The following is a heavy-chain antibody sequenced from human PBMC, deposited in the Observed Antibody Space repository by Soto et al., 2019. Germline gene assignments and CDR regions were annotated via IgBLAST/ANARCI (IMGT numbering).Heavy chain of an antibody. CDR1: GGSISSGDYY. V-gene: IGHV4-30-4*01. D-gene: IGHD3-22*01. CDR3: ARAYYDSSGLTPDYYYGMDV. J-gene: IGHJ6*02. Sequence: SETLSLTCTVSGGSISSGDYYWSWIRQPPGKGLEWIGYIYYSGSTYYNPSLKSRVTISVDTSKNQFSLKLSSVTAADTAVYNCARAYYDSSGLTPDYYYGMDVWGQGTTVTVSS. CDR2: IYYSGST.